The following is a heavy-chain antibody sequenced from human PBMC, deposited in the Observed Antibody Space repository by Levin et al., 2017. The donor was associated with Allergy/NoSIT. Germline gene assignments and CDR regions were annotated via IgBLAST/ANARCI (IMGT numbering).Heavy chain of an antibody. V-gene: IGHV3-11*01. CDR2: ISNSGSSM. CDR3: ATEYIVGAFTY. Sequence: GGSLRLSCAASGFTFSDYYMSWIRQAPGKGLEWVSYISNSGSSMYYADSVKGRFTISRDNAKNSLYLQMNSLRAEDTAVYYCATEYIVGAFTYWGQGTVVTVSS. CDR1: GFTFSDYY. J-gene: IGHJ4*02. D-gene: IGHD1-26*01.